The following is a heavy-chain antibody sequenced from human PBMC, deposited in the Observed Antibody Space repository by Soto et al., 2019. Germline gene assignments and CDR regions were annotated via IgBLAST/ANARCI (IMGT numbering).Heavy chain of an antibody. D-gene: IGHD3-22*01. CDR3: ARVAGDYYDSSGYYFDY. J-gene: IGHJ4*02. Sequence: SVKVSCKASGGTFSSYAISWVRQAPGQGLEWMGGIIPIFGTANYAQKFQGRVTITADESTSTAYMELSSLRSEDTAVYYCARVAGDYYDSSGYYFDYWGQGTRVTVS. V-gene: IGHV1-69*13. CDR1: GGTFSSYA. CDR2: IIPIFGTA.